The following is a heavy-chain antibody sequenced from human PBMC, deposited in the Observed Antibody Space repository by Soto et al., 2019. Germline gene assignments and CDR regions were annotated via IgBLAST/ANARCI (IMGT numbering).Heavy chain of an antibody. Sequence: GGSLRLSCAASGFTFNSYAMSWVRQAPGKGLEWVSAIRGSGGSTYYADSVKGRFTISRDNSKNTLYLQMNSLRAEDTAVYYCAKGDPQQLPSFYYYYYGMDVWGQGTTVTVSS. D-gene: IGHD4-4*01. CDR3: AKGDPQQLPSFYYYYYGMDV. V-gene: IGHV3-23*01. J-gene: IGHJ6*02. CDR1: GFTFNSYA. CDR2: IRGSGGST.